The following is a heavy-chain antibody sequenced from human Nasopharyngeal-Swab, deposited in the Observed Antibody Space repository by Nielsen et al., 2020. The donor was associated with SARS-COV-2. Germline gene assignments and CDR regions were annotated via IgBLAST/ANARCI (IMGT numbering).Heavy chain of an antibody. CDR1: GGTFSSYA. D-gene: IGHD3-3*01. Sequence: SVKVSCKASGGTFSSYAISWVRQAPGQGLEWMGGIIPIFGTANYAQKFQGRVTITADESTSTAYMELSNLRSEDTAVYYCATVRQIITIFGVGRPGNWFDPWGQGTLVTVSS. CDR2: IIPIFGTA. J-gene: IGHJ5*02. CDR3: ATVRQIITIFGVGRPGNWFDP. V-gene: IGHV1-69*13.